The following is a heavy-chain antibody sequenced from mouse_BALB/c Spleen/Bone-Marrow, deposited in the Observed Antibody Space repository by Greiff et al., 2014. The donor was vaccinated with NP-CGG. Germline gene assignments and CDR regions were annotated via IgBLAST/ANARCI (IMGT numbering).Heavy chain of an antibody. CDR1: GYSITSDYA. Sequence: ESGPGLVKPSQSLSLTCTVTGYSITSDYAWNWIRQFPGNKLEWMGYISYSDITSYNPSLKSRISITRDTSKNQFFPQLNSVTPEDTATYYCARSAGSSRYWYFDVWGAGTTVTVSS. J-gene: IGHJ1*01. D-gene: IGHD1-1*01. V-gene: IGHV3-2*02. CDR2: ISYSDIT. CDR3: ARSAGSSRYWYFDV.